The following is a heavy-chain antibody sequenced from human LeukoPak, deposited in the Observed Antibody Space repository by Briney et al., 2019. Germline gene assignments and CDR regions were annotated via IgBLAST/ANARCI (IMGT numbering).Heavy chain of an antibody. D-gene: IGHD5-12*01. CDR3: SRDQGVGGYDF. V-gene: IGHV3-53*01. J-gene: IGHJ4*02. CDR1: GFTVSSNY. CDR2: IYSGGST. Sequence: GGSLRLSCAAPGFTVSSNYMSWVRQAPGKGLEWVSVIYSGGSTYYADSVKGRFTISRDNSKNTLYLQMNSLRAEDTAVYYCSRDQGVGGYDFGGQGTLVTVSS.